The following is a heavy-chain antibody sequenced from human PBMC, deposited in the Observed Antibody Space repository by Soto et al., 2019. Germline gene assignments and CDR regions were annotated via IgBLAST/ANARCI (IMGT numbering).Heavy chain of an antibody. CDR2: VSAYNRNT. D-gene: IGHD1-26*01. J-gene: IGHJ4*02. CDR3: ARERRWEPLLY. Sequence: QVQLVQSGPEVKKPGASVKVSCKGSGYTFSNYGVTWVRQAPGQGLERLGWVSAYNRNTDYAQKFEDRATMTIDTSTNTAYLHLRGLTPDDTAVYYCARERRWEPLLYWGQGTL. V-gene: IGHV1-18*01. CDR1: GYTFSNYG.